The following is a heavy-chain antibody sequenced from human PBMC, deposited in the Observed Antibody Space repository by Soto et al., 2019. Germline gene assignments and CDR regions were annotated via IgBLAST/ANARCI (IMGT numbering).Heavy chain of an antibody. D-gene: IGHD3-9*01. J-gene: IGHJ6*03. CDR2: IYSGGST. CDR3: ARVPYYDILPGLYNPYYMDV. V-gene: IGHV3-66*01. CDR1: GFTVSSNY. Sequence: EVQLVESGGGLVQPGGSLRLSCAASGFTVSSNYMSWVRQAPGKGLEWVSVIYSGGSTYYADSVKGRFTISRDNSKNTLYLQMNSLRAEDTAVYYCARVPYYDILPGLYNPYYMDVWGKGTTVTVSS.